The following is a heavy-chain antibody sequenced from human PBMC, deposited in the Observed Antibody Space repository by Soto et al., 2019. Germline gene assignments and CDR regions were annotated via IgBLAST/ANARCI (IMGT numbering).Heavy chain of an antibody. J-gene: IGHJ5*01. CDR3: ARLIGNSWLGS. Sequence: SQTLSLACAISGDSVSTNSATWGWIRQSPSRGLKWLGRTYYRSKWDYDYAAYVKGRININPDTSNNQDSLHLDSVTPDDSAVDYCARLIGNSWLGSWGQGNLVTVSS. V-gene: IGHV6-1*01. CDR1: GDSVSTNSAT. CDR2: TYYRSKWDY. D-gene: IGHD2-8*01.